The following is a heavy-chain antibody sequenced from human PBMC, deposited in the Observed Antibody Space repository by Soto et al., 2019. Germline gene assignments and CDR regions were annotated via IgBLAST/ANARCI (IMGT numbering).Heavy chain of an antibody. Sequence: GGSLRVSCAASDFTVSSSYMPWVRQGPGKGLEWVSVIYSGGSTYYADSVRGRFTISRDNSKNTLYLQMNSLRAEDTAVYYCARAPPYCSSTSCPGTFDIWGQGTMVTVSS. V-gene: IGHV3-53*01. CDR2: IYSGGST. CDR3: ARAPPYCSSTSCPGTFDI. J-gene: IGHJ3*02. CDR1: DFTVSSSY. D-gene: IGHD2-2*01.